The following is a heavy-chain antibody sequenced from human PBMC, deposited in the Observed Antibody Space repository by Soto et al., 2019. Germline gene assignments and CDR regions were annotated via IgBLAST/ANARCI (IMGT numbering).Heavy chain of an antibody. CDR3: VRDRGYTGYDLQY. CDR1: GFPFSSYA. D-gene: IGHD5-12*01. V-gene: IGHV3-48*02. J-gene: IGHJ4*02. Sequence: EVQLVESGGGLVQPGGSLRLSCAASGFPFSSYAMNWVRQAPGKGLEWVSYINSGSSTIYYADSAKGRFTISRDNAKISLYLQMNSLRDEDTAVYFCVRDRGYTGYDLQYWGQGALVAVSS. CDR2: INSGSSTI.